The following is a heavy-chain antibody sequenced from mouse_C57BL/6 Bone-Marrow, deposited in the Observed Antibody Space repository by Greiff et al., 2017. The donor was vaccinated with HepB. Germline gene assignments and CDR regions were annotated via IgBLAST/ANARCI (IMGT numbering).Heavy chain of an antibody. CDR2: INPNNGGT. CDR3: ARGDYYGSSYDY. CDR1: GYTFTDYN. V-gene: IGHV1-18*01. Sequence: EVKLVESGPELVKPGASVKIPCKASGYTFTDYNMDWVKQSHGKSLEWIGDINPNNGGTIYNQKFKGKATLTVDKSSSTAYMELRSLTSEDTAVYYCARGDYYGSSYDYWGQGTTLTVSS. D-gene: IGHD1-1*01. J-gene: IGHJ2*01.